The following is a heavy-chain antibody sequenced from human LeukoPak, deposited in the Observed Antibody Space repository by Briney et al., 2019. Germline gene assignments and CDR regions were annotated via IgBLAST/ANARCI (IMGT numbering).Heavy chain of an antibody. Sequence: GGSLRLSCTASGFTFTTYGLHWVRQAPGKGLEWVSAISGSGGSTYYADSVKGRFTISRDNSKNTLYLQMNSLRAEDTAVYYCAKDRLSGAAAGYYFDYWGQGTLVTVSS. CDR3: AKDRLSGAAAGYYFDY. CDR2: ISGSGGST. J-gene: IGHJ4*02. V-gene: IGHV3-23*01. CDR1: GFTFTTYG. D-gene: IGHD6-13*01.